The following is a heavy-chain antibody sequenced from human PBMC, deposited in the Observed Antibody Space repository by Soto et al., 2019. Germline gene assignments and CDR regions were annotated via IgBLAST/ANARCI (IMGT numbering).Heavy chain of an antibody. CDR2: IIPIFGTA. Sequence: ASVKVSCKASGGTFSSYAISWVRQAPGQGLEWMGGIIPIFGTANYAQKFQGRVTITADESTSTAYMELSSLRSEDTAVYYCARDGGQTPYYYYGMDVWGQGTTVTVSS. CDR3: ARDGGQTPYYYYGMDV. V-gene: IGHV1-69*13. J-gene: IGHJ6*02. CDR1: GGTFSSYA. D-gene: IGHD3-16*01.